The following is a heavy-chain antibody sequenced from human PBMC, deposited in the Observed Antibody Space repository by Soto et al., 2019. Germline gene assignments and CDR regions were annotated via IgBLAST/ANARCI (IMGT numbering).Heavy chain of an antibody. J-gene: IGHJ4*02. CDR3: ARDLAKGGGSAGFDY. Sequence: SVKVSCKASGYTFTVYYMHWVRQAPGQGLEWMGWINPKSGGTMYPQKFQGRVTMTWDTSISTAYMALTRLRSDDTAVYYCARDLAKGGGSAGFDYWGQGTLVTVSS. CDR2: INPKSGGT. V-gene: IGHV1-2*02. CDR1: GYTFTVYY. D-gene: IGHD1-26*01.